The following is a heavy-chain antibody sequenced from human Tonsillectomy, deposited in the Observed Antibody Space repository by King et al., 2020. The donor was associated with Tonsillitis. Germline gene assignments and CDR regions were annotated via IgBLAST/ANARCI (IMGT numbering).Heavy chain of an antibody. Sequence: VQLVESGGGLVQPGGSLRLSCAASGFTFSSYWMSWVRQAPGKGLEWVANIKQDGSEKYYVDSVKGRFTISRDNAKNSLYLQMNSLRAEDTAVYYCARGPAWIAAAGTISYWGQGTLVTVSS. V-gene: IGHV3-7*03. D-gene: IGHD6-13*01. CDR3: ARGPAWIAAAGTISY. CDR1: GFTFSSYW. J-gene: IGHJ4*02. CDR2: IKQDGSEK.